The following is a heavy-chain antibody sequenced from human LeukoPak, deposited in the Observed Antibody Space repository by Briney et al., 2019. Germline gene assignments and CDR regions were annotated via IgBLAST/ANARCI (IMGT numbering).Heavy chain of an antibody. CDR3: ARRVDTAMHLQDDAFDI. D-gene: IGHD5-18*01. J-gene: IGHJ3*02. Sequence: GESLKISCKGSGYSFTSYWIGWVRQMPGKGLEWMGIIYPGDSDTRYSPSFQGQVTISADKSISTAYLQWSSLKASDTAMYYCARRVDTAMHLQDDAFDIWGQGTMVTVSS. CDR1: GYSFTSYW. V-gene: IGHV5-51*01. CDR2: IYPGDSDT.